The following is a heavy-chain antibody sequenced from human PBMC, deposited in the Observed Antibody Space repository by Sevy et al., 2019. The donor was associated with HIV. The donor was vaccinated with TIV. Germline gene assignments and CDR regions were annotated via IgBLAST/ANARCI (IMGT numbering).Heavy chain of an antibody. V-gene: IGHV4-31*03. CDR1: GGSISSGGYY. J-gene: IGHJ6*03. Sequence: SETLSLTCTVSGGSISSGGYYWSWIRQHPGKGLEWIGYIYYSGSTYYNPTLKSRVTISVDTSKNQFSLKLSSVTAADTAGYYCARDRGYSYGYCSGGSCSPDYYYMDVWGKGTTVTVSS. CDR2: IYYSGST. CDR3: ARDRGYSYGYCSGGSCSPDYYYMDV. D-gene: IGHD2-15*01.